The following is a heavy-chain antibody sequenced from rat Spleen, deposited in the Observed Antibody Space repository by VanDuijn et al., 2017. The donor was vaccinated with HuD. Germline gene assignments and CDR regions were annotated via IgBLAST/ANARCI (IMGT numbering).Heavy chain of an antibody. V-gene: IGHV2-47*01. CDR2: IWSNGGT. CDR3: ARNAPYYYSGDPYVMDA. J-gene: IGHJ4*01. D-gene: IGHD1-1*01. Sequence: QVQLKESGPGLVQPSQTLSLTCTVSGLSLTSNSVSWIRQPPGKGLEWMGVIWSNGGTDYNSAIKSRLSISRDTSKSQVFLKMNSLQTEDTAMYFCARNAPYYYSGDPYVMDAWGQGASVTVSS. CDR1: GLSLTSNS.